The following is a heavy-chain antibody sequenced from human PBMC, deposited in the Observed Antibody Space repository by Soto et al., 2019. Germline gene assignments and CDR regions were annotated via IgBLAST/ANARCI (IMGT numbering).Heavy chain of an antibody. J-gene: IGHJ4*02. V-gene: IGHV4-34*01. CDR3: VRGGYSSSSRFGLSH. CDR1: GGSFSGYY. D-gene: IGHD6-6*01. CDR2: INHSGST. Sequence: QVQLQQWGAGLLKPSETLSLTCAVYGGSFSGYYWSWIRQPPGKGLEWIGEINHSGSTNYNPSLKSRVTISVDTSKNQFSLKLSSVTAADTAVYYCVRGGYSSSSRFGLSHWGQGTLVTVSS.